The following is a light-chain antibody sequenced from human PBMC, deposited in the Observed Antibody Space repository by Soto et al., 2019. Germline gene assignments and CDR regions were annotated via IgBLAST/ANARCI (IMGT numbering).Light chain of an antibody. CDR1: SSNIGNNY. J-gene: IGLJ1*01. V-gene: IGLV1-51*02. CDR3: GTWDSSLSAGV. Sequence: QSVLTQPPSVSAAPGQKVTISCSGSSSNIGNNYVSWYQQLPGTAPKLLIYENNKRPSGIPDRFSGSKSGTSPTLGITGLQTGDEADYYCGTWDSSLSAGVFGTG. CDR2: ENN.